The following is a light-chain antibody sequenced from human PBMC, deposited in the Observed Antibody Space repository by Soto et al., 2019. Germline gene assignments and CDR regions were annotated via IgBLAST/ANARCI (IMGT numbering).Light chain of an antibody. J-gene: IGKJ1*01. V-gene: IGKV1-5*03. Sequence: DIPLTQSPYTLSASVGDRVIITCRASQSPSGGLAWYPQKPGKDPKLLIYKSYTLKSGVPSRFSGSGYGTEFTLTISSLQPDYFPTYYFQQWNSYTCTFGQGTKGEI. CDR2: KSY. CDR1: QSPSGG. CDR3: QQWNSYTCT.